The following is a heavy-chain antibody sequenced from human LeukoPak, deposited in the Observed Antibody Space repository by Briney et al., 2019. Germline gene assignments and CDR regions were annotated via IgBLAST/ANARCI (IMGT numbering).Heavy chain of an antibody. D-gene: IGHD3-10*01. CDR3: ARGIVYYYGSGSYSHAFDI. J-gene: IGHJ3*02. V-gene: IGHV3-48*04. Sequence: PGGSLRLSCAASGFTFSSYSMNWVRQAPGKGLEWVSYISSSSSTIYYADSVKGRFTISRDNAKNSLYLQMNSLRAEDTAVYYCARGIVYYYGSGSYSHAFDIWGQGTMVTVSS. CDR1: GFTFSSYS. CDR2: ISSSSSTI.